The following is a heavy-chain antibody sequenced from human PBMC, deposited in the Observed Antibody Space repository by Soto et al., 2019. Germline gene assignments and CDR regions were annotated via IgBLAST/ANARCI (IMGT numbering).Heavy chain of an antibody. CDR1: GFTFSSYG. CDR3: ARDLIAVADSPR. V-gene: IGHV3-33*01. D-gene: IGHD6-19*01. J-gene: IGHJ4*02. CDR2: IWYDGSNK. Sequence: QVQLVESGGGVVQPGRSLRLSCAASGFTFSSYGMHWVRQAPGKGLEWVAVIWYDGSNKYYADSVKGRFTISRDNSKNTLYLQMNSLRAEDTAVYYCARDLIAVADSPRWGQGTLVTVSS.